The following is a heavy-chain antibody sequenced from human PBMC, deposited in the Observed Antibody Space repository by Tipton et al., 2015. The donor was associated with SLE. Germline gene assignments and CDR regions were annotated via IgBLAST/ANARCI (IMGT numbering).Heavy chain of an antibody. Sequence: LRLSCAVYGGSFSGYYWSWIRQPPGKGLEWIGEINHSGSTNYNPSLKSRVTISVDTPKNQFSLKLSSVTAADTAVYYCAGPPGVTTAGWGQGTLVTVSS. CDR1: GGSFSGYY. CDR2: INHSGST. CDR3: AGPPGVTTAG. V-gene: IGHV4-34*01. D-gene: IGHD4-17*01. J-gene: IGHJ4*02.